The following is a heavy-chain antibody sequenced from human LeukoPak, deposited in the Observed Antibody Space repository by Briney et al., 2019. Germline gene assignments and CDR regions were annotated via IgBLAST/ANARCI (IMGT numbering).Heavy chain of an antibody. V-gene: IGHV3-7*01. CDR2: INQDASEI. Sequence: QTGGSLRLSCAASGFTFSTYWMNWYRQAPGKGLEWVGNINQDASEISYVDSVRGRFTISRDNAKNSLHLQMNSLRAEDTAVYYCATDRDNSDWQKRFDSWGQGTLVTVSS. CDR1: GFTFSTYW. D-gene: IGHD2-21*02. CDR3: ATDRDNSDWQKRFDS. J-gene: IGHJ4*02.